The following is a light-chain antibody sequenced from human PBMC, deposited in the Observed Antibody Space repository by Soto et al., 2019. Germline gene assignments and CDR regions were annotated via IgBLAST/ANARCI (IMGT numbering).Light chain of an antibody. J-gene: IGLJ1*01. V-gene: IGLV2-14*03. Sequence: QSVLAQPASVSESPGQSFTISCTGTNSDVGGYNYVSWYQQHPGKVPKLMIYDVSNRPSGVSNRFSGSKSGNTASLTISGLHAEDEADYYCSSYKATTTSYVFGTETKVTVL. CDR1: NSDVGGYNY. CDR2: DVS. CDR3: SSYKATTTSYV.